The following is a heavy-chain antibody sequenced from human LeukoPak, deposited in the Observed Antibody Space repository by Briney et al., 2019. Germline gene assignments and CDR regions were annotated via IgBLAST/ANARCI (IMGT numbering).Heavy chain of an antibody. CDR3: ARRYCGSTSCQPLDY. D-gene: IGHD2-2*01. J-gene: IGHJ4*02. CDR2: ISSSNTYI. Sequence: GGSLRLSCAASGFTFSSYSMSWVRQAPGKGLEWVSSISSSNTYIYYADSVKGRFTVSRDNAKNSLYPQMNSLGAEDTAVYYCARRYCGSTSCQPLDYWGQGTLVTVSS. CDR1: GFTFSSYS. V-gene: IGHV3-21*01.